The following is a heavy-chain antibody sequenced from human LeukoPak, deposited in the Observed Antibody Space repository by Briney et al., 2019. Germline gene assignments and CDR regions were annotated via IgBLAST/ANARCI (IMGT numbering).Heavy chain of an antibody. Sequence: SQTLSLTCTVSGGSISSGGYYWSWIRQHPGKGLEWIGYIYYSGSTYYNPSLKSRVTISVDTSKNQFSLKLSSVTAADTAVYYCARGDRAAEEEEGHYFDYRGQGTLVTVSS. J-gene: IGHJ4*02. D-gene: IGHD6-13*01. CDR3: ARGDRAAEEEEGHYFDY. CDR1: GGSISSGGYY. V-gene: IGHV4-31*03. CDR2: IYYSGST.